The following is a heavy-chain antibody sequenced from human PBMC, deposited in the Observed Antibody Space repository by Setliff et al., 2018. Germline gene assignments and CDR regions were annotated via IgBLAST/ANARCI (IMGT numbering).Heavy chain of an antibody. CDR3: VGRDFSGGDS. CDR2: VYNTGTT. Sequence: TLSLTCSVTGGSMTDFFWNWIRQPPGKGLEWIGRVYNTGTTNYNPSLKSRVTISISADTSNKSFSLNLFSVTAADTAVYYCVGRDFSGGDSWGHGTLVTVSS. D-gene: IGHD6-25*01. CDR1: GGSMTDFF. J-gene: IGHJ5*01. V-gene: IGHV4-4*08.